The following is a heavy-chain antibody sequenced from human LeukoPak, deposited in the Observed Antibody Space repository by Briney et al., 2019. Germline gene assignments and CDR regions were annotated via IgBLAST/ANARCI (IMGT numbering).Heavy chain of an antibody. Sequence: ASVKVSCKASGGTFSSYAISWVRQAPGQGLEWMGWISAYNGNTNYAQKLQGRVTMTTDTSTSTAYMELRSLRSDDTAVYYCARIGMGEAAADNWFDPWGQGTLVTVSS. CDR3: ARIGMGEAAADNWFDP. J-gene: IGHJ5*02. CDR1: GGTFSSYA. V-gene: IGHV1-18*01. CDR2: ISAYNGNT. D-gene: IGHD6-13*01.